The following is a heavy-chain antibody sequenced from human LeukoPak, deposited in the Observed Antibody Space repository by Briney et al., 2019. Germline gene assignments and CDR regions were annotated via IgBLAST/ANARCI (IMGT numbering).Heavy chain of an antibody. J-gene: IGHJ4*02. CDR3: ARGHSGYASLDY. V-gene: IGHV4-34*01. CDR1: GGSFSGYY. Sequence: SETLSLTCAVYGGSFSGYYWSWIRQPPGKGLEWIGEINHSGSTNYNPSLKSRVTISVDTSKNQFSLKLNSVTAADTAVYYCARGHSGYASLDYWGQGTLVTVSS. D-gene: IGHD5-12*01. CDR2: INHSGST.